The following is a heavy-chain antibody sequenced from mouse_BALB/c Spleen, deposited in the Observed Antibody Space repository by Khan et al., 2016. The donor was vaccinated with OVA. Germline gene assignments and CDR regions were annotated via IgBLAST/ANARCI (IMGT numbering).Heavy chain of an antibody. Sequence: EVQLQESGPSLVKPSQTLSLTCSVTGDSITSGYWNWIRKFPGNKLEYMGYIIYTGYTYYNQSLKSRIYITRHTSKNQHYLQSNSVTDKDTATFYYAGSTYRCAFVYWGQGTLVTVSA. CDR1: GDSITSGY. V-gene: IGHV3-8*02. CDR2: IIYTGYT. J-gene: IGHJ3*01. CDR3: AGSTYRCAFVY. D-gene: IGHD2-12*01.